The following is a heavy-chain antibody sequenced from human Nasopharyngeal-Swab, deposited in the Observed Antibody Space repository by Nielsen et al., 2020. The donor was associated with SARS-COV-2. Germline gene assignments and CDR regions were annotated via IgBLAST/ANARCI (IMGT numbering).Heavy chain of an antibody. V-gene: IGHV3-21*01. CDR1: GFTFSSYS. J-gene: IGHJ5*02. CDR3: LGYCSSTSCYTTHNWFDP. D-gene: IGHD2-2*02. CDR2: ISSSSSYI. Sequence: GALSLSCAASGFTFSSYSMNWVRQAPGKGLEWVSSISSSSSYIYYADSVKGRFTISRDNAKKSLYLQMNSLRAEDTAVYYCLGYCSSTSCYTTHNWFDPWGQGTLVTVSS.